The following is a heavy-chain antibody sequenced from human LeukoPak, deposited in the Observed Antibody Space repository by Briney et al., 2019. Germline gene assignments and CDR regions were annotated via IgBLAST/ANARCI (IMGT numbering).Heavy chain of an antibody. CDR3: VRSLRSADF. Sequence: GGSLRLSCAASGFSLSNYWMHWVRQAPGEGLMWVSQISPDGSQTFYADSVKGRFTISRENAKNTLFLQMDSLRAEDTALYYCVRSLRSADFWGQGTLVTVSS. CDR2: ISPDGSQT. J-gene: IGHJ4*02. CDR1: GFSLSNYW. V-gene: IGHV3-74*01.